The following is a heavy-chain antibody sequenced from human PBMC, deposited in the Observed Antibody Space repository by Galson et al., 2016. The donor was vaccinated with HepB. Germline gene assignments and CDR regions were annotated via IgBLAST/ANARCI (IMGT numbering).Heavy chain of an antibody. D-gene: IGHD1-26*01. CDR2: IYKDGRT. CDR3: ARGLVGATVLDY. J-gene: IGHJ4*02. CDR1: GFIVNDNY. Sequence: SLRLSCAAFGFIVNDNYMTWVRQAPGKGLEWVSLIYKDGRTSYADSVKGRFIISRDNSRNTLYLQMNSLRAEDTAVYYCARGLVGATVLDYWGQGSLVTVSS. V-gene: IGHV3-53*01.